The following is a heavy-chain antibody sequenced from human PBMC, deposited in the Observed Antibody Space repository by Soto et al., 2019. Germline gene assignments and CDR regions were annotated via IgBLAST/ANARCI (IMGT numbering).Heavy chain of an antibody. D-gene: IGHD3-3*01. J-gene: IGHJ4*02. Sequence: QVQLQESGPGLVKPSEPLSLTCTVSGGSISSYYWNWIRQPPGKGLEWIGYIYYSGSTHYNPSLKSRVTISLDTSKTQFSLKLNSVTAADTAVYYCASSHLNYDVWSGSTRFDYWGQGTLVTVSS. V-gene: IGHV4-59*08. CDR3: ASSHLNYDVWSGSTRFDY. CDR1: GGSISSYY. CDR2: IYYSGST.